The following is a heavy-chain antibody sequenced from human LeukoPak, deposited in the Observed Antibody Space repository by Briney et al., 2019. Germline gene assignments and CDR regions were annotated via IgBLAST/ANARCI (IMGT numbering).Heavy chain of an antibody. CDR1: GGSISSYY. CDR2: IYTSGST. D-gene: IGHD3-9*01. CDR3: VRYFDRAQGRDY. Sequence: PSETLSLTCTVSGGSISSYYWSWIRQPPGKGLEWIGYIYTSGSTNYNPSLKSRVTISVDTSKNQFSLKLSSVTAADTAVYYCVRYFDRAQGRDYWGQGTLVTVSS. V-gene: IGHV4-4*08. J-gene: IGHJ4*02.